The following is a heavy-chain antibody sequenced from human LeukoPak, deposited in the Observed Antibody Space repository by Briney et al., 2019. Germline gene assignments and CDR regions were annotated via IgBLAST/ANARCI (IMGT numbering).Heavy chain of an antibody. J-gene: IGHJ4*02. CDR1: GFTFSNYW. CDR2: IKQDGSQK. Sequence: GGSLRLSCAASGFTFSNYWMTWVRQAPGKGLEWVANIKQDGSQKYYVDSVKGRFTISRDNSKNTLYLQMNSLRAEDTAVYYCARGPSHSSCYYYYFDYWGQGTLVTVSS. D-gene: IGHD3-22*01. CDR3: ARGPSHSSCYYYYFDY. V-gene: IGHV3-7*01.